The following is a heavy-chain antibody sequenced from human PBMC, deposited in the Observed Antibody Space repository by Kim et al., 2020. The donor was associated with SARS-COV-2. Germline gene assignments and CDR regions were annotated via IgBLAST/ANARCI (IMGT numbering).Heavy chain of an antibody. Sequence: GGSLRLSCAASGFTFDDYAMHWVRQAPGKGLEWVSGISWNSGSIGYADSVKGRFTISRDNAKNSLYLQMNSLRAEDTALYYCAKDHADTAMFHFDYWGQGTLVTVSS. J-gene: IGHJ4*02. CDR3: AKDHADTAMFHFDY. D-gene: IGHD5-18*01. V-gene: IGHV3-9*01. CDR2: ISWNSGSI. CDR1: GFTFDDYA.